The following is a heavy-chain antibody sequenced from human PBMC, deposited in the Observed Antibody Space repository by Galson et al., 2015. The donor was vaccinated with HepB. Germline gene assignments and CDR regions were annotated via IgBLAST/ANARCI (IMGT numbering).Heavy chain of an antibody. CDR2: TYYRSKWYN. CDR1: GDSVSSNSAA. D-gene: IGHD3-22*01. V-gene: IGHV6-1*01. Sequence: CAISGDSVSSNSAAWNWIRQSPSRGLEWLGRTYYRSKWYNDYAVSVKSRITINPDTSKNQFSLQLNSVTPEDTAVYYCARDPGRHDSSGYGDYFDYWGQGTLVTVSS. J-gene: IGHJ4*02. CDR3: ARDPGRHDSSGYGDYFDY.